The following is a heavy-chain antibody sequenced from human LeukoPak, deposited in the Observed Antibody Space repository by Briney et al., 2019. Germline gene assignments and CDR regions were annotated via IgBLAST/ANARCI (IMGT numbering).Heavy chain of an antibody. V-gene: IGHV4-34*01. D-gene: IGHD3-22*01. Sequence: SETLSLTCAVYGGSFSGYYWSWIRQPPGKGLEWIGEINHSGGTNYNPSLKSRVTISVDTSKNQFSLKLSSVTAADTAVYYCARSYYYDSSGYYYPLDYFDYWGQGTLVTVSS. CDR3: ARSYYYDSSGYYYPLDYFDY. CDR2: INHSGGT. CDR1: GGSFSGYY. J-gene: IGHJ4*02.